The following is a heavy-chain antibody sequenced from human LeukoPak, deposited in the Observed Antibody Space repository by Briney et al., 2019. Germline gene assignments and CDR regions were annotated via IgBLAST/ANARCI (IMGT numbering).Heavy chain of an antibody. CDR1: GGSVSSYY. Sequence: SETLSLTCTVSGGSVSSYYWNLIRQPAGKGLEWIGRIYTSGSTSYNSSLKSRVTMSVDTSKNQFSLKLNSVTAADTAVYYCARDVGGYNYGYSLDYWGQGTLVSVSS. J-gene: IGHJ4*02. CDR3: ARDVGGYNYGYSLDY. V-gene: IGHV4-4*07. CDR2: IYTSGST. D-gene: IGHD5-18*01.